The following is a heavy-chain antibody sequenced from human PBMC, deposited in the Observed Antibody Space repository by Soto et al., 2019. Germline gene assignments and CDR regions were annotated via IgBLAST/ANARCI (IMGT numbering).Heavy chain of an antibody. CDR1: GGSISSYY. J-gene: IGHJ6*03. Sequence: SETLSLTCTVSGGSISSYYWSWIRQPPGKGLEWIGYIYYSGSTNYNPSLKSRVTISVDTSKNQFSLKLSSVTAADTAVYYCARRAPGGYYYYMDVWGKGTTVTVS. CDR2: IYYSGST. CDR3: ARRAPGGYYYYMDV. V-gene: IGHV4-59*01. D-gene: IGHD3-16*01.